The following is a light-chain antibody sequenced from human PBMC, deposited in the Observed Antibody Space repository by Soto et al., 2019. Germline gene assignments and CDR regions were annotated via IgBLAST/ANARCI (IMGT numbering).Light chain of an antibody. CDR2: TTN. Sequence: QSVLTQPHSSSGTPGQRVTISCSGSSSNIGTSSVHWFQQLPGTAPKLLISTTNQRPSGVPERFSGSKSGTSASLAISGLQSEEESDYYCAAWDYSLTGHVFGTGTNVTVL. CDR3: AAWDYSLTGHV. V-gene: IGLV1-44*01. J-gene: IGLJ1*01. CDR1: SSNIGTSS.